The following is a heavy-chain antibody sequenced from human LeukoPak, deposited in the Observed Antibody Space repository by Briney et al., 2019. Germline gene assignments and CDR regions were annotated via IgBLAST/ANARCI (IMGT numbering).Heavy chain of an antibody. CDR1: GYTFASHG. CDR2: ISVYHGDT. CDR3: ARGKGSPLVVAQSPWFDP. D-gene: IGHD3-22*01. Sequence: ASVKVSCKTSGYTFASHGINWVRQAPGQGLEWMGWISVYHGDTNYTQKLQGRVTMTTDTSTSTAYMELRSLRSDDTAVYYCARGKGSPLVVAQSPWFDPWGQGTLVTVSS. J-gene: IGHJ5*02. V-gene: IGHV1-18*01.